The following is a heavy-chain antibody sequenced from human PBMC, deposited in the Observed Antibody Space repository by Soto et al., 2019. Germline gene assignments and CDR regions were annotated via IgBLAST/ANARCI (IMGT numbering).Heavy chain of an antibody. CDR2: ISYDGSNK. Sequence: PGGSLRLSCAASGFTFSSYAMHWVRQAPGKGLEWVAVISYDGSNKYYADSVKGRFTISRDNSKNTLYLQMNSLRAEDTAVYYCARTLVLRAYYYYGMDVWGQGTTVTVSS. J-gene: IGHJ6*02. D-gene: IGHD3-3*02. V-gene: IGHV3-30-3*01. CDR3: ARTLVLRAYYYYGMDV. CDR1: GFTFSSYA.